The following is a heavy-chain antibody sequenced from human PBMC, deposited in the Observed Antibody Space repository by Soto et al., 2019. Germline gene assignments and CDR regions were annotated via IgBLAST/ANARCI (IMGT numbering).Heavy chain of an antibody. CDR3: AKVLRREYSDSLTDAFDF. J-gene: IGHJ3*01. CDR1: GFSFENHV. CDR2: IRGSGNSK. V-gene: IGHV3-23*01. Sequence: HPGGSPRLSCEACGFSFENHVFTLGCQTPVKGLEWVSSIRGSGNSKYYAESVKGRFSTSRDNSGQTLHLQMTSLTVDDTAIYFCAKVLRREYSDSLTDAFDFWGQGAMVTVSS. D-gene: IGHD4-17*01.